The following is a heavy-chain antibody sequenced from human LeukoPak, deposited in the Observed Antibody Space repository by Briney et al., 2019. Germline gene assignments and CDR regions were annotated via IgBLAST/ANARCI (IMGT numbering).Heavy chain of an antibody. CDR1: GGSISTYY. J-gene: IGHJ4*02. CDR2: VYCSGST. Sequence: PSETLSLTCTVSGGSISTYYWSWIRQAPGKGLEWIGYVYCSGSTDYDPSLKSRVTISVDTSKNQFSLKLSSVTAADTAVYYCARGSDFWSGYSFDYWGQGTLVTVSS. CDR3: ARGSDFWSGYSFDY. D-gene: IGHD3-3*01. V-gene: IGHV4-59*01.